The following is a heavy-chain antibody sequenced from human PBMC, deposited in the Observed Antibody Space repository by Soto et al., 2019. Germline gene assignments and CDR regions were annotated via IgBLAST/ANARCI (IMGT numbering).Heavy chain of an antibody. V-gene: IGHV4-59*01. CDR3: ARVHTYYYGSGSYSPFDY. D-gene: IGHD3-10*01. CDR1: GGSISSYY. CDR2: IYYSGST. J-gene: IGHJ4*02. Sequence: PSETLSLTCTVSGGSISSYYWSWIRQPPGKGLEWIGYIYYSGSTNYNPSLKSRVTISVDTSKNQFSLKLSSVTAADTAVYYCARVHTYYYGSGSYSPFDYWGQGTLVTVPQ.